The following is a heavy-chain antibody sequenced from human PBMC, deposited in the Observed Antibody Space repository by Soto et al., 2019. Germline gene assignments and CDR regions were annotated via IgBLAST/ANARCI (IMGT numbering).Heavy chain of an antibody. V-gene: IGHV4-59*01. J-gene: IGHJ6*02. D-gene: IGHD3-22*01. CDR1: GGSFSSYY. Sequence: SETLSLTCTVSGGSFSSYYWSWIRQPPGKGLEWIGHIYYSGRTNYNPSLKSRVTISGDTSKNQLSLKLSSVTAADTAVYYCARDYYYDSRGYPGAYYYGMDVWGQGTTVTV. CDR3: ARDYYYDSRGYPGAYYYGMDV. CDR2: IYYSGRT.